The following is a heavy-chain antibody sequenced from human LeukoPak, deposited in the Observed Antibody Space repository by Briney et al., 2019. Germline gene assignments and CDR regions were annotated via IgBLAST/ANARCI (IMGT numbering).Heavy chain of an antibody. V-gene: IGHV3-23*01. CDR1: GFTFSSYG. CDR2: IGVGGTT. CDR3: AKTQGYYDC. D-gene: IGHD3-22*01. J-gene: IGHJ4*02. Sequence: SGGSLRLSCAASGFTFSSYGMNRVRQAPGKGLEWVSGIGVGGTTYYADSVKGRFTISRDTSKNTLYLQMNSLRAEDTAVYYCAKTQGYYDCWGQGTLVTVSS.